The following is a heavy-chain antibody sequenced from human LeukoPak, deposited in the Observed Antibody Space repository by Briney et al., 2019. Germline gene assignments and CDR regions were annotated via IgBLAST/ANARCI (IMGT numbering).Heavy chain of an antibody. Sequence: SETLSLTCTVSGGSISSYYWSWIRQPPGKGPEWIGYIYYSGSTNYNPSLKSRVTISVDTSKNQFSLKLSSVTAADTAVYYCARVATQTDYWGQGTLVTVSS. CDR3: ARVATQTDY. CDR2: IYYSGST. J-gene: IGHJ4*02. V-gene: IGHV4-59*01. CDR1: GGSISSYY.